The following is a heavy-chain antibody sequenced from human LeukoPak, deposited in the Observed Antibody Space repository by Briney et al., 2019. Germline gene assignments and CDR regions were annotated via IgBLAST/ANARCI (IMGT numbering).Heavy chain of an antibody. CDR2: IYPGDSDT. V-gene: IGHV5-51*01. CDR1: GYSFTNYW. D-gene: IGHD3-16*02. J-gene: IGHJ4*02. CDR3: ARHIGLNTRYLDY. Sequence: GESLKISCKGSGYSFTNYWIGWVRQMPGKGVEWMGMIYPGDSDTRYSPSFQGHVTISADKSTNTAYLQWSSLKASDTAIYYCARHIGLNTRYLDYWGPGTLVAVSS.